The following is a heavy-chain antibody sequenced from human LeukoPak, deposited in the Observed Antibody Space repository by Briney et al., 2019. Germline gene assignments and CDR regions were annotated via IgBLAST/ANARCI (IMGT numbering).Heavy chain of an antibody. V-gene: IGHV3-21*01. CDR3: AREAGYYDFWSGYSEY. J-gene: IGHJ4*02. D-gene: IGHD3-3*01. CDR1: GIRFGDHA. CDR2: ISSSSSYI. Sequence: GGSLRLSCVASGIRFGDHAMTWVRQAPGKGLEWVSSISSSSSYIYYADSVKGRFTISRDNAKNSLYLQMNSLRAEDTAVYYCAREAGYYDFWSGYSEYWGQGTWSPSPQ.